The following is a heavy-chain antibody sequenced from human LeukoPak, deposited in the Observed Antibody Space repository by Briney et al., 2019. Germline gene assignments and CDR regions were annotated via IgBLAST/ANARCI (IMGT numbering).Heavy chain of an antibody. Sequence: ASVKVSCKASGYTFTGYYMHWVRQAPGQGLEWMGWISAYNGNTNYAQKLQGRVTMTTDTSTSTAYMELRSLRSDDTAVYYCARDKGGFGEFVNYWGQGTLVTVSS. CDR2: ISAYNGNT. CDR1: GYTFTGYY. CDR3: ARDKGGFGEFVNY. J-gene: IGHJ4*02. V-gene: IGHV1-18*04. D-gene: IGHD3-10*01.